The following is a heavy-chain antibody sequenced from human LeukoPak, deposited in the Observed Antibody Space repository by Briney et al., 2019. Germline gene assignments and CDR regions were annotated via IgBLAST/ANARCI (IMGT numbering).Heavy chain of an antibody. J-gene: IGHJ4*02. Sequence: GGSLRLSCAASGFTFSSYGMHWVRQAPGKGLEWVAFIRYDGSNKYYAVSVKGRFTISRDNSKNTLYLQMNSLRAEDTAVYYCAKGYDFWSGPLGYWGQGTLVTVSS. CDR3: AKGYDFWSGPLGY. CDR1: GFTFSSYG. CDR2: IRYDGSNK. V-gene: IGHV3-30*02. D-gene: IGHD3-3*01.